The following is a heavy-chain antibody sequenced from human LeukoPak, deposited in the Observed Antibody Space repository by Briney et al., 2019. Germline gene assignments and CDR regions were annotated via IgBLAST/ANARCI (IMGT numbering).Heavy chain of an antibody. V-gene: IGHV3-21*01. D-gene: IGHD5-18*01. Sequence: GGSLRLSCAASGFTFSSYSMNWVRQAPGKGLEWVSSISSSSSYIYCADSVKGRFTISRDNAKNSLYLQMNSLRAEDTAVYYCAREWTAMVMDYWGQGTLVTVSS. CDR1: GFTFSSYS. CDR2: ISSSSSYI. J-gene: IGHJ4*02. CDR3: AREWTAMVMDY.